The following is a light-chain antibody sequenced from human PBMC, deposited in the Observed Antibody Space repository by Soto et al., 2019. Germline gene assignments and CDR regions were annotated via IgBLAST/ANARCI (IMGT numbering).Light chain of an antibody. CDR3: RQYNDRPPLT. J-gene: IGKJ4*01. Sequence: EIVMTQSPATLSVSPGERATLSCRASQSVGTKLAWYQQKPGQAPRLLIYGASTRATGIPARFSGSGSGTEFTLTISSLQSEDFAVYYCRQYNDRPPLTFGGGTKVEIK. V-gene: IGKV3-15*01. CDR2: GAS. CDR1: QSVGTK.